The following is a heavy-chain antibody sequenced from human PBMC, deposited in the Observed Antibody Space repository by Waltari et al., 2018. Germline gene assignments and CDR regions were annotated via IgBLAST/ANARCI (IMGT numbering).Heavy chain of an antibody. Sequence: EVQLVESGGGLVQPGGSLRLSCAASGFTFSSYEMNWVRQAPGKGLEWVSYISSGGSTYYADAVKGRFTISRDNSKNTLYLQMNSLRAEDTAVYYCAKDLQVTPLRWGQGTLVTVSS. D-gene: IGHD4-4*01. CDR3: AKDLQVTPLR. CDR2: ISSGGST. J-gene: IGHJ4*02. CDR1: GFTFSSYE. V-gene: IGHV3-23*04.